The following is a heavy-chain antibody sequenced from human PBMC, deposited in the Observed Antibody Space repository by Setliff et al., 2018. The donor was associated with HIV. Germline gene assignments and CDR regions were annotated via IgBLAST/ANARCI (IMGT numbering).Heavy chain of an antibody. D-gene: IGHD2-21*01. V-gene: IGHV1-18*01. CDR1: GYTFTTYG. J-gene: IGHJ6*03. CDR2: ISTYNGNT. CDR3: ARLGIPAYYYMDV. Sequence: GASVKVSCKASGYTFTTYGITWVRQAPGQGLEWMGWISTYNGNTNYAQKFQGRVTMTTVTSTSTAYMELRSLRSDDTAVYYCARLGIPAYYYMDVWGKGTTVTVSS.